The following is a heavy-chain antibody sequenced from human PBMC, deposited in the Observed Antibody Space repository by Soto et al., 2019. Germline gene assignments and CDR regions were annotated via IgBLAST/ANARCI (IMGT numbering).Heavy chain of an antibody. CDR1: GGTFSSYA. Sequence: QVQLVQSGAEVKKPGSSVKVSCKASGGTFSSYAISWVRQAPGQGLEWMGGIIPIFGTANYAQKFQGRAKITADESTSTAYMELSSLRSEDTAVYYCARDSGWELLRGYFDYWGQGTLVTVSS. CDR3: ARDSGWELLRGYFDY. V-gene: IGHV1-69*01. CDR2: IIPIFGTA. D-gene: IGHD1-26*01. J-gene: IGHJ4*02.